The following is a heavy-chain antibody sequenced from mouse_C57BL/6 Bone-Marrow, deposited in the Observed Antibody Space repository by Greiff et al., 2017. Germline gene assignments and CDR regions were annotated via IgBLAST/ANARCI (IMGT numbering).Heavy chain of an antibody. D-gene: IGHD1-1*01. Sequence: EVQLQESGPGLVKPSQSLSLTCSVTGYSITSGYYWNWIRQFPGNKLEWMGYISYDGSNNYNPSLKNRISITRDTSKNQFFLKLNSLTTEDTATYYCARVTYGSSSAWFAYWGQGTLVTVSA. CDR2: ISYDGSN. J-gene: IGHJ3*01. CDR3: ARVTYGSSSAWFAY. CDR1: GYSITSGYY. V-gene: IGHV3-6*01.